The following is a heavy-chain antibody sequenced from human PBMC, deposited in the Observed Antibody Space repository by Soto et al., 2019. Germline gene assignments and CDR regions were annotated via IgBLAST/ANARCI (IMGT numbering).Heavy chain of an antibody. CDR1: GFTFSNAW. CDR3: TTEAAAPYNWFDP. D-gene: IGHD6-13*01. J-gene: IGHJ5*02. CDR2: IKSKTDGGTT. V-gene: IGHV3-15*01. Sequence: EVQLVESGGGLVKPGGSLRLSCAASGFTFSNAWMSWVRQAPGKGLEWVGRIKSKTDGGTTDYAAPVKGRFTISRDDSKNTLYLQMNSLKTEDTVVYYCTTEAAAPYNWFDPWGQGTLVTVSS.